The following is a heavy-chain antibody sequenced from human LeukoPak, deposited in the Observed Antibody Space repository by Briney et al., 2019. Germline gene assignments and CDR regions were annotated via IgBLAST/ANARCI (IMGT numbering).Heavy chain of an antibody. CDR1: GFTFSSYA. J-gene: IGHJ4*02. D-gene: IGHD3-3*01. CDR2: ISGSGGST. V-gene: IGHV3-23*01. CDR3: AKWNDFWSGYYLDY. Sequence: GGSLRLSCAASGFTFSSYAMSWVRQAPGKGLEWVSAISGSGGSTYYADSVKGRFTISRDNSKNTLYLQMNSLRAEDTAVYYCAKWNDFWSGYYLDYWGQGTLVTVSS.